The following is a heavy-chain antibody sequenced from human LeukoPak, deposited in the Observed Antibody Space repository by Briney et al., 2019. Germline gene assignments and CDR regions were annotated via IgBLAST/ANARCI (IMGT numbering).Heavy chain of an antibody. V-gene: IGHV4-34*01. CDR1: GGSFSGYY. CDR2: INHSGST. Sequence: SETLSLTCAAYGGSFSGYYWSWIRQPPGKGLEWIGEINHSGSTNYNPSLKSRVTISVDTSKNQFSLKLSSVTAADTAVYYCARGLWWLGAFDIWGQGTMVTVSS. J-gene: IGHJ3*02. D-gene: IGHD2-15*01. CDR3: ARGLWWLGAFDI.